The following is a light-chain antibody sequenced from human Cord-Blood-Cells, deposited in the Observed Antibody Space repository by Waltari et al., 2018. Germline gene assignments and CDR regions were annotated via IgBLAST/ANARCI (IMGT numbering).Light chain of an antibody. CDR1: QSVSSSY. Sequence: EIVLTQSPGTLSLSPGERATLSCRDSQSVSSSYLAWYQQKPGQAPRLLIDVASSSATGIPDRFSGSGSGTDVTLTISRLEPEDFAVYYCQQYGSSPATFGQGTKVEIK. CDR3: QQYGSSPAT. CDR2: VAS. J-gene: IGKJ1*01. V-gene: IGKV3-20*01.